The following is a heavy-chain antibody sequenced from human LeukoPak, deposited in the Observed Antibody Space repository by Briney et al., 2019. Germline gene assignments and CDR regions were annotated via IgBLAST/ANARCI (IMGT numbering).Heavy chain of an antibody. V-gene: IGHV3-7*04. CDR3: TRVGYIDEEIDY. J-gene: IGHJ4*02. CDR1: GFPFSSYW. Sequence: GGSLRLSCVASGFPFSSYWMTWVRQAPGKGLEWVANIKQDGSKKSYVDSVKGRFTISRDNAKNSLYLQMNSLRAEDTAIYYCTRVGYIDEEIDYWGQGTLVTVSS. D-gene: IGHD5-24*01. CDR2: IKQDGSKK.